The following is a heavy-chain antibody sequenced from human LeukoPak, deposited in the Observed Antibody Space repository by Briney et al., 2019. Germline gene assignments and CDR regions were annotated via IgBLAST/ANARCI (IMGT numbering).Heavy chain of an antibody. CDR3: ASGYCSSTSCYFHHYYYMDV. CDR2: IIPIFGTA. D-gene: IGHD2-2*03. J-gene: IGHJ6*03. Sequence: SVKVSCKASGGTFSSYAISLVRQAPGQGLEWMGGIIPIFGTANYAQKFQGRVTITADESTSTAYMELSSLRSEDTAVYYCASGYCSSTSCYFHHYYYMDVWGKGTTVTVSS. V-gene: IGHV1-69*13. CDR1: GGTFSSYA.